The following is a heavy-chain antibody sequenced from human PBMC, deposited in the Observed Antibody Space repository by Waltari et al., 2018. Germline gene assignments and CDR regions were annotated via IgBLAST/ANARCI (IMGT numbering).Heavy chain of an antibody. J-gene: IGHJ6*02. CDR2: INHSGST. CDR1: GFIFDDHA. D-gene: IGHD2-15*01. CDR3: AREVVVAATPGYYYYGMDV. Sequence: VQLVESGGGLVQPGRSLRLSCAVSGFIFDDHAMHWIRQPPGKGLEWIGEINHSGSTNYNPSLKSRVTISVDTSKNQFSLKLSSVTAADTAVYYCAREVVVAATPGYYYYGMDVWGQGTTVTVSS. V-gene: IGHV4-34*01.